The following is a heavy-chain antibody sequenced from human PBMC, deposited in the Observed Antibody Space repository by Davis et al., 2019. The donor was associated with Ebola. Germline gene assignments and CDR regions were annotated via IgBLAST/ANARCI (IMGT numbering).Heavy chain of an antibody. CDR3: ARTLRYLDWTDY. V-gene: IGHV4-39*01. CDR2: IYYSGST. J-gene: IGHJ4*02. D-gene: IGHD3-9*01. CDR1: GGSISSSSYY. Sequence: GSLRLSCTVSGGSISSSSYYWGWIRQPPGKGLEWIGSIYYSGSTYYNPSLKNRVTISVDTSKNQFSLKLSSVTAADTAAYYCARTLRYLDWTDYWGQGTLVTVSS.